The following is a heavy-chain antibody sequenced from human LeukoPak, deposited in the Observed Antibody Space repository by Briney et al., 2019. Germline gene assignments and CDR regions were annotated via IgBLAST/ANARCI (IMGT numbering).Heavy chain of an antibody. CDR2: ISNSGGII. D-gene: IGHD2-2*02. CDR1: RFTFSDYY. V-gene: IGHV3-11*04. CDR3: ARAAVLGLSVVVPAAIRFDI. J-gene: IGHJ3*02. Sequence: PGGSLRLSCAASRFTFSDYYMTWIRQAPGKGLEWVSYISNSGGIIYYADSVKGRFTISRDNAKNTLYLQMNSLRAGDTAVYYCARAAVLGLSVVVPAAIRFDIWGQGTMVTVSS.